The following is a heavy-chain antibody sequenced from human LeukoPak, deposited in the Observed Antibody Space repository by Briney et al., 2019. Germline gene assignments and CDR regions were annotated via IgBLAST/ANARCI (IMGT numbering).Heavy chain of an antibody. CDR2: IHNSGDKT. J-gene: IGHJ6*02. CDR3: ARGTVASGYSYGDYYYYYGMDV. Sequence: RSGGSLRLSCAASGIIFGSYAMTWVRQAPGKGLEWVSSIHNSGDKTFYSDSVRGRFTISRDNSENTLYLQMNSLRAEDTAVYYCARGTVASGYSYGDYYYYYGMDVWGQGTTVTVSS. D-gene: IGHD5-18*01. CDR1: GIIFGSYA. V-gene: IGHV3-23*01.